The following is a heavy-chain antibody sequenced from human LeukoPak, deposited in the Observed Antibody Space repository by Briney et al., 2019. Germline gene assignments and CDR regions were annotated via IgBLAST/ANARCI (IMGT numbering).Heavy chain of an antibody. J-gene: IGHJ4*02. CDR2: IRNKANSYAT. CDR1: GFTFSGSD. V-gene: IGHV3-73*01. Sequence: GSLXLSCAASGFTFSGSDMHWVRQASGKGLEWVGRIRNKANSYATAYAASVKGRFTISRDDSKNTAYLQMNSLKTEDTALYYCTTLDFDYWGQGTLVTVSS. CDR3: TTLDFDY.